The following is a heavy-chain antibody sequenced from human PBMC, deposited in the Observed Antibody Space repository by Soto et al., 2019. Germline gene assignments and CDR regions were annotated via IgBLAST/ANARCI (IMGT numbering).Heavy chain of an antibody. Sequence: EVQLLESGGGLVQPGGSLRLSCAASGFTFSSYAMSWVRQAPGKGLEWVSAITGSGGSTYYADSVKGRFTISRDNSKNTLCLQMNSLRAEDTTVYYCAKRSGFEWLVLGDFQHWGQGTLVTVSS. CDR3: AKRSGFEWLVLGDFQH. D-gene: IGHD6-19*01. CDR2: ITGSGGST. J-gene: IGHJ1*01. V-gene: IGHV3-23*01. CDR1: GFTFSSYA.